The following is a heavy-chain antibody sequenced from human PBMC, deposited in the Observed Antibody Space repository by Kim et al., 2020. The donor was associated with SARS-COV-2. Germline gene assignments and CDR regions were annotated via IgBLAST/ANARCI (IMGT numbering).Heavy chain of an antibody. Sequence: SPSLKSRLTITQETSKNQVVLTMTNMDPVDTATYYCAHRPSGIAAAGFDYWGQGTLVTVSS. V-gene: IGHV2-5*01. J-gene: IGHJ4*02. CDR3: AHRPSGIAAAGFDY. D-gene: IGHD6-13*01.